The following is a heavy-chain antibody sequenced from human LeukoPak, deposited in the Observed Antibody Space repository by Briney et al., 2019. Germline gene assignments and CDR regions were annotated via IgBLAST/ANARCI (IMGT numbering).Heavy chain of an antibody. V-gene: IGHV3-53*04. CDR3: ARARLGYYDEYFDP. D-gene: IGHD3-16*01. CDR1: GFTVSSNY. Sequence: GGSLRLSCAASGFTVSSNYMSWVRQAPGKGLEWVSVIYSGGSTYYADSVKGRFTISRHNSKNTLYLQMNSLRAEDTAVYYCARARLGYYDEYFDPWGQGTQVTVSS. CDR2: IYSGGST. J-gene: IGHJ5*02.